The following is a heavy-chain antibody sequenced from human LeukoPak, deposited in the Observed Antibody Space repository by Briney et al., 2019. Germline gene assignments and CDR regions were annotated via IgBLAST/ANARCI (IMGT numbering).Heavy chain of an antibody. D-gene: IGHD3-10*01. CDR2: FDPEDGGT. CDR3: ATPADMVRGAKGGFDY. Sequence: ASVKVSCKVSGYTLTELSMHWVRQAPGKGLEWMGGFDPEDGGTIYAQKFQGRVTMTEDTSTDTAYMELSSLRSDDTAVYYCATPADMVRGAKGGFDYWGQGTLVTVSS. J-gene: IGHJ4*02. CDR1: GYTLTELS. V-gene: IGHV1-24*01.